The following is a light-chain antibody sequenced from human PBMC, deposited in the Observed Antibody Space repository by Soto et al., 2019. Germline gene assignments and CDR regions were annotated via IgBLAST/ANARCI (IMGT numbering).Light chain of an antibody. V-gene: IGKV1-6*01. CDR1: QGIGNA. J-gene: IGKJ1*01. CDR3: LQDINYPWT. Sequence: IQMTQSPSSLSASVGYRVTISCRASQGIGNALGWYQQKPGKPTKVMIYGDSNLQSGVPTRLSGSGSGKHFTLAISSLQPEDSATYYCLQDINYPWTFGQVTQVDIK. CDR2: GDS.